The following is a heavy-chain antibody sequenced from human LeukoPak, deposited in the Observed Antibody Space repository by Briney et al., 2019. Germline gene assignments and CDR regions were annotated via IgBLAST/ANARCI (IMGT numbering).Heavy chain of an antibody. J-gene: IGHJ4*02. CDR1: GFSFSNHY. D-gene: IGHD6-19*01. V-gene: IGHV3-7*01. CDR3: TRVIVAVPGYFDYFDF. CDR2: INKDGSRK. Sequence: GGSLRLSCTASGFSFSNHYMRWIRQAPGKGQELGANINKDGSRKWHLGSVKGRFTVSRDNARNSLYLQMNSLRVEDTAVYYCTRVIVAVPGYFDYFDFWGQGVLVTVSS.